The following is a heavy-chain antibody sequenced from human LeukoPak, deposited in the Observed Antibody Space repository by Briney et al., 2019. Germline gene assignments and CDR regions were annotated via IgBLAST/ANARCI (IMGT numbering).Heavy chain of an antibody. CDR2: IYYSGST. CDR1: GGSISSGDYY. CDR3: ARAGDSYYYYGMDV. V-gene: IGHV4-30-4*01. Sequence: PSETLSLTCTVSGGSISSGDYYWSWIRQPPGKGLEWIGYIYYSGSTYYNPSLKSRVTISVDTSKNQFSLKLSSVTAADTAVYYCARAGDSYYYYGMDVWGQGTTVTVSS. D-gene: IGHD2-21*01. J-gene: IGHJ6*02.